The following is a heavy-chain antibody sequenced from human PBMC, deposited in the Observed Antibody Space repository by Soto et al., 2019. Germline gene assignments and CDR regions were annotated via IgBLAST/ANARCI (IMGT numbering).Heavy chain of an antibody. J-gene: IGHJ5*02. V-gene: IGHV3-48*02. CDR1: GLTFSGNT. CDR3: VRAFDP. Sequence: EVQLVESGGGLVQPGGSLRLSCVGSGLTFSGNTMNWVRQAPGKGLEWVSYITSSSSTMYYADSVKGRFTISRDNARNSLYLQMNSLRDEDTAVYYCVRAFDPWGQGTLVTVSS. CDR2: ITSSSSTM.